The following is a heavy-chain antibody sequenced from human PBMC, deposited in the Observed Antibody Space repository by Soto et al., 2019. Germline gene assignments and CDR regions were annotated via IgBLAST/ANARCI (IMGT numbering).Heavy chain of an antibody. CDR2: ISGSGGST. D-gene: IGHD2-15*01. V-gene: IGHV3-23*01. J-gene: IGHJ3*02. CDR3: AKAPRYCSGGSCYGAFDI. CDR1: GFTFSSYA. Sequence: GGSLRLSCAASGFTFSSYAMSWVRQAPGKGLEWVSAISGSGGSTYYADSVKGRFTISRDNSKNTLYLQMNSLRAEDTAVYYCAKAPRYCSGGSCYGAFDIWGQGTMVTVSS.